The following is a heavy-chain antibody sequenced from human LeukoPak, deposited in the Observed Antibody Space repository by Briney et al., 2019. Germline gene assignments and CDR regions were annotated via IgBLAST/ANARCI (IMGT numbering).Heavy chain of an antibody. CDR1: GFTFISYW. Sequence: PGGSLRLSCAASGFTFISYWMSWVRQAPGKGLEWVANIKQDGSEKYYVDSVKGRFTISRDNAKNSLYLQMNSLRVEDTGVYYCASWGEGALDNWGQGTLVTVSS. J-gene: IGHJ4*02. CDR3: ASWGEGALDN. V-gene: IGHV3-7*01. D-gene: IGHD1-26*01. CDR2: IKQDGSEK.